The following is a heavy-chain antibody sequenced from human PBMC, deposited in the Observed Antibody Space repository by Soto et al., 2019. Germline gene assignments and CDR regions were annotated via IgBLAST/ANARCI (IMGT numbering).Heavy chain of an antibody. Sequence: EVQLVESGGSLVKPGGSLRLSCAASGFTFSSHAMNWVRQAPGKGLEWISSIDSSSSFIYYADSVKGRFTISRDNAKNSVFLHMNSPRADDTAVYYCARDPLWFGEIGYFDYWGQGALVTVSS. D-gene: IGHD3-10*01. CDR2: IDSSSSFI. J-gene: IGHJ4*02. CDR1: GFTFSSHA. CDR3: ARDPLWFGEIGYFDY. V-gene: IGHV3-21*06.